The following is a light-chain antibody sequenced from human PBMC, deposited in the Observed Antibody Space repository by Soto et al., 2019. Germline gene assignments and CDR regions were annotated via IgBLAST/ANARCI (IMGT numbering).Light chain of an antibody. J-gene: IGKJ4*01. V-gene: IGKV3-11*01. CDR3: QQRTDRNPLN. CDR1: QSVGRF. CDR2: SAS. Sequence: EIVLTQSPATLSLAPGDTATLSCRASQSVGRFLAWYQQKPGQAPRLLIYSASERATGIPGRFTGGGYGTDFTLTISSLEAEDFAIYYCQQRTDRNPLNFGGGTKVDIK.